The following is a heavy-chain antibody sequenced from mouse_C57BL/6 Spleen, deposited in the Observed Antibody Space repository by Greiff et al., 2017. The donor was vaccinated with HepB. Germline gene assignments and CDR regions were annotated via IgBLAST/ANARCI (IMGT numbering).Heavy chain of an antibody. D-gene: IGHD3-2*02. V-gene: IGHV1-69*01. CDR3: ARPTAQATDYYAMDY. Sequence: QVQLQQPGAELVMPGASVKLSCKASGYTFTSYWMHWVKQRPGQGLEWIGEIDPSDSYTNYNQKFKGKSTLTVDKSSSTAYMQLSSLTSEDSAVYYCARPTAQATDYYAMDYWGQGTSVTVSS. CDR2: IDPSDSYT. CDR1: GYTFTSYW. J-gene: IGHJ4*01.